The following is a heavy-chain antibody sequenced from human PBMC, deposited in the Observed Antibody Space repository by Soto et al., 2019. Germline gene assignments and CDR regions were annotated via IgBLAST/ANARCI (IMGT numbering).Heavy chain of an antibody. CDR2: ISGSGGST. J-gene: IGHJ4*02. CDR1: GFTFSSYA. D-gene: IGHD2-15*01. V-gene: IGHV3-23*01. Sequence: GGSLRLSCAASGFTFSSYAMSWVRQAPGKGLEWVSAISGSGGSTYYADSVKGRFTISRDNSKNTLYLQMNSLRAEDTAVYYCAKERDIVVVVAATFDYWGQGTLVTVPQ. CDR3: AKERDIVVVVAATFDY.